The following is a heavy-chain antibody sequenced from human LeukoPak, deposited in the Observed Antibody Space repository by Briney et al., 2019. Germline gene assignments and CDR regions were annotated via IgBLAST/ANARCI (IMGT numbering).Heavy chain of an antibody. Sequence: GGSLRLSCAASGFTFSSYWMSWVRQAPGKGLEWVANIKQDGSEKYYVDSVKGRFTISRDNAENSLYLQMNSLRAEDTAVYYCARNPSGRYYCYYYMDDWGKGTTVTVSS. V-gene: IGHV3-7*01. CDR3: ARNPSGRYYCYYYMDD. CDR1: GFTFSSYW. J-gene: IGHJ6*03. D-gene: IGHD3-10*01. CDR2: IKQDGSEK.